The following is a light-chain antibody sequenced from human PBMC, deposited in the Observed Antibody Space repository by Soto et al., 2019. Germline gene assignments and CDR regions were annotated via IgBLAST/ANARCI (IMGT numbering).Light chain of an antibody. CDR3: QYHGSSPIT. CDR1: QSITSW. V-gene: IGKV1-5*03. Sequence: DIQMTQSPSTLSASVGDRVSITCGASQSITSWLAWYQQKSGKAPNLLIYKASSLKSGVPSRFSGSGSGTEFTLTISRLEPEDFALFYCQYHGSSPITFGQGTRLEIK. J-gene: IGKJ5*01. CDR2: KAS.